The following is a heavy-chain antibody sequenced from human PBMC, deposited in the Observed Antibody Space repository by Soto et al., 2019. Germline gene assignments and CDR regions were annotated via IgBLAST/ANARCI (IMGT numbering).Heavy chain of an antibody. CDR1: GYTFTSYG. CDR2: ISAYNGNT. J-gene: IGHJ6*02. CDR3: ARDQCWGSGGSCYRSYYYYGIDV. V-gene: IGHV1-18*01. D-gene: IGHD2-15*01. Sequence: ASVKVSCKASGYTFTSYGISWVRQAPGQGLEWMGWISAYNGNTNYAQKLQGRVTMTTDTSTSTAYMELRSLRSDDTAVYYCARDQCWGSGGSCYRSYYYYGIDVWGQGTTVTVSS.